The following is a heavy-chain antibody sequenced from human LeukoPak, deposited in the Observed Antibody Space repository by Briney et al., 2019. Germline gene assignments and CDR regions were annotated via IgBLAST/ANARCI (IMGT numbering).Heavy chain of an antibody. J-gene: IGHJ4*02. CDR3: ASGTTDIVVVPATLRTYYFDY. CDR2: IIPMLGTP. D-gene: IGHD2-2*01. Sequence: ASVKVSCKASGVTFSSYDISWVRQAPGQGLEWMGGIIPMLGTPNYAQKFQGRVTITADKSTSTAYMDLSSLRSEDTAVYYCASGTTDIVVVPATLRTYYFDYWGQGTLVTVSS. CDR1: GVTFSSYD. V-gene: IGHV1-69*06.